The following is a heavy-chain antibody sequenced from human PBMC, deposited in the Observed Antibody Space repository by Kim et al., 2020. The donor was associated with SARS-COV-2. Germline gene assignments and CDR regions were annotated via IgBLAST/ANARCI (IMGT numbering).Heavy chain of an antibody. CDR3: SADLVAATGMSY. CDR1: GFTFSDHS. D-gene: IGHD1-26*01. CDR2: SFENSNSPTP. J-gene: IGHJ4*02. V-gene: IGHV3-72*01. Sequence: GGSLRLSCAASGFTFSDHSMDWVRQAPGKGLEWISRSFENSNSPTPQHAVSVQCSFTFSRADSKISLYLHILSLKSEAMSVYYCSADLVAATGMSYWGQG.